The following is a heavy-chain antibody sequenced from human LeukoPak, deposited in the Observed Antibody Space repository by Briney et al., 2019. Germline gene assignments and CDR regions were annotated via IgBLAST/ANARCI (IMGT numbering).Heavy chain of an antibody. V-gene: IGHV3-7*01. CDR2: IKQDGSEK. D-gene: IGHD6-13*01. J-gene: IGHJ4*02. Sequence: GGSLRLSCAASGFTFSSYWMSWVRQAPEKGLEWVANIKQDGSEKYYVDSVKGRFTISRDNAKNSLYLQMNSLRAEDTAVYYCARDHSSSWEYYFDYWGQGTLVTVSS. CDR3: ARDHSSSWEYYFDY. CDR1: GFTFSSYW.